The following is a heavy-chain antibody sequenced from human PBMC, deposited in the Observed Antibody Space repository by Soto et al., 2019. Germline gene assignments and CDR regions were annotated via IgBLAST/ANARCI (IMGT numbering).Heavy chain of an antibody. J-gene: IGHJ5*02. CDR1: GFTFSNYA. D-gene: IGHD3-10*01. Sequence: DVQLLESGGGLVQPGGSLRLSCAASGFTFSNYAMSWVRQAPGRELEWVSTISGSGASTYYAASVKGRFTISRDNSKSTLYLQMNTVSAEDTAVYFCAKDPYYGSGSYWNHWGQGTLITVSS. V-gene: IGHV3-23*01. CDR3: AKDPYYGSGSYWNH. CDR2: ISGSGAST.